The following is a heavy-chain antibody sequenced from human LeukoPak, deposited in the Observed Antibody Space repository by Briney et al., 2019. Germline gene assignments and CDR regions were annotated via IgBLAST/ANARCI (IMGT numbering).Heavy chain of an antibody. V-gene: IGHV3-23*01. CDR2: ISGSGGST. Sequence: GGSLRLSCAASGFTFSSYAMSWVRQAPGKGLEWVSAISGSGGSTYYADSVKGRFTISRDNSKDTLYLRASSLRGEDTAAYYCVKGSAAVRPYYFDYWGQGTLVTVSS. D-gene: IGHD6-13*01. J-gene: IGHJ4*02. CDR1: GFTFSSYA. CDR3: VKGSAAVRPYYFDY.